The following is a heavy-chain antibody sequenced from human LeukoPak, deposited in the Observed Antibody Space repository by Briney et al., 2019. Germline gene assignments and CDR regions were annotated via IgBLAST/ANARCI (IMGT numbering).Heavy chain of an antibody. CDR1: GVTFSSDS. CDR3: AKERELRGSYLGVDHSFDY. D-gene: IGHD1-26*01. V-gene: IGHV3-23*01. Sequence: PGGTLSLSCAASGVTFSSDSMSCGRRAPRRRVRWGLAISGSGGSTYYADSVKGRFTISRDNSKNTLYLKMNSLTAEDTAVYYGAKERELRGSYLGVDHSFDYWGQRTLVTVSS. CDR2: ISGSGGST. J-gene: IGHJ4*02.